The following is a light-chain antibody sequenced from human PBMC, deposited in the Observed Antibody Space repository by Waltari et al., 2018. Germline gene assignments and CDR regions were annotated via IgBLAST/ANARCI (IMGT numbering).Light chain of an antibody. CDR3: CSYVQKDIWL. J-gene: IGLJ3*02. V-gene: IGLV2-23*02. CDR1: TGDGGNSNF. Sequence: QSALTQPASVSGAPGQSITISCTGTTGDGGNSNFVSWHQHHPGKVPKLIIYEVIKRPSGISDRFTGSKSGNTASLSISGLQAEDEADYYCCSYVQKDIWLFGGGTKVTVL. CDR2: EVI.